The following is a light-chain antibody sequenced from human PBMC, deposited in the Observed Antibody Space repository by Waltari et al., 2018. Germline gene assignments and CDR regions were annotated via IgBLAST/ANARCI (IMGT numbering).Light chain of an antibody. CDR2: GNS. CDR3: QSYDSSLSVV. J-gene: IGLJ2*01. V-gene: IGLV1-40*01. CDR1: SSNIGAGYD. Sequence: QSVLTQPPSVSGAPGQRVTIPCTGRSSNIGAGYDVHWYQQLPGTAPNLLIYGNSNRPSGVPDRFSGSKSGTSASLAITGLQAEDEADYYCQSYDSSLSVVFGGGTKLTVL.